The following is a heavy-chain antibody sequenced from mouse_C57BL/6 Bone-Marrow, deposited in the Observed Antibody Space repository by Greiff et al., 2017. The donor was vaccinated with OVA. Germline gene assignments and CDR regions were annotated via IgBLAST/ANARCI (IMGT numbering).Heavy chain of an antibody. J-gene: IGHJ2*01. CDR3: ARAYDRTYFDY. CDR1: GFTFSDFY. V-gene: IGHV7-1*01. D-gene: IGHD2-12*01. CDR2: SRNKANDYTT. Sequence: EVKLVESGGGLVQSGRSLRLSCATSGFTFSDFYMEWVRQAPGKGLEWIAASRNKANDYTTEYSASVKGRFIVSRDTSQSILYLQMNALRAEDTAIYYCARAYDRTYFDYWGQGTTLTVSS.